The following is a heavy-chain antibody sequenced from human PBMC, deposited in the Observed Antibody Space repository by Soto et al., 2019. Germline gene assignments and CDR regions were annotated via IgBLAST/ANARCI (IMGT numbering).Heavy chain of an antibody. Sequence: GESLKISCKGSGYSFSNYWIGWVRQMPGKGLEWMGIIYPGDSDTRYNPSFQGQVTISADKSISTAYLQWSSLRAEDTAVYYCARHGYSYGGGYFDYWGQGTLVTVSS. D-gene: IGHD5-18*01. V-gene: IGHV5-51*01. CDR3: ARHGYSYGGGYFDY. J-gene: IGHJ4*02. CDR2: IYPGDSDT. CDR1: GYSFSNYW.